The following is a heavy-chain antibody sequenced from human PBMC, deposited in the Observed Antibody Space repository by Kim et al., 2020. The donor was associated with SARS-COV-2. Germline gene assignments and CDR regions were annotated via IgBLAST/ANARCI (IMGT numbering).Heavy chain of an antibody. V-gene: IGHV3-23*01. Sequence: GGSLRLSCAASGFTFSIYAMTWVRQAPGKGLEWVSAISGSGGSTYYADSVKGRFTISRDNSKNTLYLQMNSLRAEDTAVYYCAKAIDGGSSGWYGFDYWGQGTLVTVSS. J-gene: IGHJ4*02. D-gene: IGHD6-19*01. CDR2: ISGSGGST. CDR1: GFTFSIYA. CDR3: AKAIDGGSSGWYGFDY.